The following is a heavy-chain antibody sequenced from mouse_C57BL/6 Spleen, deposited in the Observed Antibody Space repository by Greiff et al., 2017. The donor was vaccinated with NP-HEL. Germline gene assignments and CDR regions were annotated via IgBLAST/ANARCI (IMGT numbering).Heavy chain of an antibody. V-gene: IGHV1-64*01. CDR2: IHPNSGST. CDR1: GYTFTSYW. J-gene: IGHJ2*01. CDR3: ARDYYGSLYYFDD. D-gene: IGHD1-1*01. Sequence: QVHVKQPGAELVKPGASVKLSCKASGYTFTSYWMHWVKQRPGQGLEWIGMIHPNSGSTNYNEKFKSKATLTVDKSSSTAYMQLSSLTSEDSAVYYCARDYYGSLYYFDDWGQGTTLTVSS.